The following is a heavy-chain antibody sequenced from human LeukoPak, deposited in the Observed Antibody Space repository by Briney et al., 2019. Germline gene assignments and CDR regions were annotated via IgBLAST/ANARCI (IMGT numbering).Heavy chain of an antibody. D-gene: IGHD3-10*01. Sequence: GGSLRLSCAASGFTFSSYWMSWVRQAPGKGLEWVANIKQDGSEKYYVDSVKGRFTISRDNAKNSLYLQMSSLRAEDTALYYCARGTITMVRGVTDYWGQGALVTVSS. V-gene: IGHV3-7*03. J-gene: IGHJ4*02. CDR3: ARGTITMVRGVTDY. CDR2: IKQDGSEK. CDR1: GFTFSSYW.